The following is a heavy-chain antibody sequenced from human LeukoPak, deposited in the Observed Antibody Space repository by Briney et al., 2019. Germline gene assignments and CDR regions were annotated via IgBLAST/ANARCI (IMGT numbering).Heavy chain of an antibody. Sequence: GGSLRLSCAASGFTFSTNWMSWVRQAPGKGLEWVANIKQDGSEKYYVDSVKGRFTISRDNAKKSLYLQMNSLRAEDTAVYYCARTRGSHPSPFDSWGQGTLVTVSS. CDR3: ARTRGSHPSPFDS. CDR2: IKQDGSEK. CDR1: GFTFSTNW. V-gene: IGHV3-7*01. J-gene: IGHJ4*02. D-gene: IGHD3-10*01.